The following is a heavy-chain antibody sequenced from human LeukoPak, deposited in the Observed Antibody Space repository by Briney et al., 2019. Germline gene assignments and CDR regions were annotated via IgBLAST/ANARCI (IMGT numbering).Heavy chain of an antibody. J-gene: IGHJ5*02. CDR2: ISGTGGIT. CDR3: AKHDPRRVDITNWFDP. Sequence: GGSLRLSCAASGFIFSAQATSWVRHDPRKGMGWVSAISGTGGITCGGDALNGRVTTSRGKSKNTLYLQMNSLTAEDTAVYYCAKHDPRRVDITNWFDPWGQVTLGT. CDR1: GFIFSAQA. V-gene: IGHV3-23*01. D-gene: IGHD5-12*01.